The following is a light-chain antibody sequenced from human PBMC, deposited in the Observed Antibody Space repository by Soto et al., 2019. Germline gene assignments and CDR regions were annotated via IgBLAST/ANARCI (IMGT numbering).Light chain of an antibody. CDR1: QGISSN. Sequence: AIRMTQSPSSLSASPGDRVTITCRASQGISSNLAWYQQKPGQAPKLLIYAASTVQSGIPSRFSGSGSGTEFTLTISCLQSEDFAAYYCQQYYSYTGTFGQGTKVEIK. J-gene: IGKJ1*01. CDR2: AAS. CDR3: QQYYSYTGT. V-gene: IGKV1-8*01.